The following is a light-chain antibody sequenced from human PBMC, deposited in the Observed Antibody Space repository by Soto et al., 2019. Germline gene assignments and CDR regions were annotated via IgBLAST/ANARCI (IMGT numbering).Light chain of an antibody. CDR1: QSVSSN. CDR2: GAS. J-gene: IGKJ1*01. V-gene: IGKV3-15*01. Sequence: EIVMTQSPATLSVSPGERATLSCRASQSVSSNLAWYQQKPGQAPRLLIYGASTRATGIPARFSGSGSGTEFTLSISSLQSDDSAVYYCHQYDNWPPWTFGQGTKVEIK. CDR3: HQYDNWPPWT.